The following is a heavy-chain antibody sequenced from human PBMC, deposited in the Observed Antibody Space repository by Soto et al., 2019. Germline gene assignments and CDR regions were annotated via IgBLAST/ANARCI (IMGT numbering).Heavy chain of an antibody. V-gene: IGHV6-1*01. CDR3: ARARYSGSYYGLWFDP. D-gene: IGHD1-26*01. CDR2: TYYRSKWYN. J-gene: IGHJ5*02. CDR1: GDSVSSNSAA. Sequence: SQTLSLTCAISGDSVSSNSAAWNWIRQSPSRGLEWLGRTYYRSKWYNDYAVSVKSRITINPDTSKNQFSLQLNSVTPEDTAVYYCARARYSGSYYGLWFDPWAREPWSPSPQ.